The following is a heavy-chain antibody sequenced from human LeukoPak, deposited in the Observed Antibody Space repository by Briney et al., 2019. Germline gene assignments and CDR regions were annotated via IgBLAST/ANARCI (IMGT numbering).Heavy chain of an antibody. J-gene: IGHJ4*02. CDR1: GFTFDDYA. V-gene: IGHV3-9*01. CDR3: AQMGETWRGFVHDY. Sequence: GRSLRLSCAASGFTFDDYAMHWVRQAPGKGLEWFSGISWNSGSIGYADSVKGRFTISRDNAKNSLYLQMNSLRAEDTAVYYCAQMGETWRGFVHDYWGQGTLVTVSS. CDR2: ISWNSGSI. D-gene: IGHD1-26*01.